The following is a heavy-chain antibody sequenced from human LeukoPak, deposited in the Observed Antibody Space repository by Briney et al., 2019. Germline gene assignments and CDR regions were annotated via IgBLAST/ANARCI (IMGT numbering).Heavy chain of an antibody. CDR2: ITASGDNT. J-gene: IGHJ6*02. CDR3: AKWSGFGDI. CDR1: RLTLSSYS. D-gene: IGHD3-10*01. V-gene: IGHV3-23*01. Sequence: PGGSLRLSCVASRLTLSSYSVSWVRQAHPGKGLQWISGITASGDNTYFIDSVKGRFTVSRDNSNNTVHLQLNSLRAEDTAVYYCAKWSGFGDIWGQGTTVTVSS.